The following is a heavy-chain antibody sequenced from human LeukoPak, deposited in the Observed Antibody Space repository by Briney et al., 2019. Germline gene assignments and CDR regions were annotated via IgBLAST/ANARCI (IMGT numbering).Heavy chain of an antibody. CDR3: AREDRADRGDY. V-gene: IGHV4-39*07. CDR1: GGSISSSSYF. D-gene: IGHD1-14*01. J-gene: IGHJ4*02. Sequence: SETLSLTCTVSGGSISSSSYFWGWIRQPPGKGLEWIGEINHSGSTNYNPSLKSRVTISVDTSKNQFSLKLNSVTAADTAVYYCAREDRADRGDYWGQGTLDTVSS. CDR2: INHSGST.